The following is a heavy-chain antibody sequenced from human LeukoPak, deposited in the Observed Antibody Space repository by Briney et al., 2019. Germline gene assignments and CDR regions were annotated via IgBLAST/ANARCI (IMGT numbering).Heavy chain of an antibody. J-gene: IGHJ4*02. D-gene: IGHD3-10*01. Sequence: PGRSLRLSCAASGFTFDDYAMHWVRQAPGKGLEWVSGISWNSGSIGYADSVKGRFTISRDNAKNSLYLQMNSLRAEDTAVYYCARDGDPTAYFDYWGQGTLVTVSS. V-gene: IGHV3-9*01. CDR3: ARDGDPTAYFDY. CDR1: GFTFDDYA. CDR2: ISWNSGSI.